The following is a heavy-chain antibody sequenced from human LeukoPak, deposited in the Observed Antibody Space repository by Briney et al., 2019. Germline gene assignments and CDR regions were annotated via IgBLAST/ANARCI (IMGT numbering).Heavy chain of an antibody. Sequence: GGSLRLSCAASGFTFSSFGMHWVRQAPGKGLEWVTVISYDGSNKYYADSVKGRFTISRDNSKNTLYLQMNSLRAEDTAVYYCAKEGTSSGWYLFADYWGQGTLVTVSS. V-gene: IGHV3-30*18. D-gene: IGHD6-19*01. CDR1: GFTFSSFG. J-gene: IGHJ4*02. CDR3: AKEGTSSGWYLFADY. CDR2: ISYDGSNK.